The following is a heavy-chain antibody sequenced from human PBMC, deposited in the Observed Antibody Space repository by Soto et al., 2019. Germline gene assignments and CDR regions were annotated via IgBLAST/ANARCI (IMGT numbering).Heavy chain of an antibody. J-gene: IGHJ4*02. CDR1: GGSITYGGYY. Sequence: PSETLSLTCTVSGGSITYGGYYWTWIRQQSGKGLEWIGRVYHNGDTDFNPSLKSRLTMSVDTSRNQFSLTVNSVTAADTAVYYCARGASVFDYWGQGALVTVSS. CDR2: VYHNGDT. CDR3: ARGASVFDY. V-gene: IGHV4-31*03.